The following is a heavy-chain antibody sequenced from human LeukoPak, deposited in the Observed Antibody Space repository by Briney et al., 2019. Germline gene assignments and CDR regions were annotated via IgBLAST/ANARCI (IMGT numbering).Heavy chain of an antibody. J-gene: IGHJ4*02. CDR3: AKSRTTLDYGGFDY. CDR1: GFTFDDYA. D-gene: IGHD4-17*01. CDR2: ISGDGGST. Sequence: PGGSLRLSCAASGFTFDDYAMHWVRQAPGKGLEWVSLISGDGGSTYYADSVKGRFTISRDNSKNSLYLQMNSLRTEDTALYYCAKSRTTLDYGGFDYWGQGTLVTVSS. V-gene: IGHV3-43*02.